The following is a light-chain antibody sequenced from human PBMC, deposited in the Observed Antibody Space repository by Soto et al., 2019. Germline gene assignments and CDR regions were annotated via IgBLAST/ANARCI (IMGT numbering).Light chain of an antibody. CDR2: AAS. Sequence: DIQMTQSPSSVSGSVGDRDTITCRASQCINNWLAWYQQKPGKAPKLLIYAASSLQSGVPSRFSVSGSGTDFTLTISSLHPEDFATYYCQRTNSFQFTFGPGTKVDV. CDR1: QCINNW. CDR3: QRTNSFQFT. J-gene: IGKJ3*01. V-gene: IGKV1-12*01.